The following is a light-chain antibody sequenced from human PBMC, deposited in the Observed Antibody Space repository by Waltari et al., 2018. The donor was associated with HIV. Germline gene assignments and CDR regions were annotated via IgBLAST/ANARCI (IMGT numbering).Light chain of an antibody. V-gene: IGLV1-51*01. Sequence: QSVLTQPPSVSAAPGQKVATSCPVSSSNIGNDFVSWYQHVPGSAPKLLIYDNDKRPSGIPDRFSGSKSGTSATLDITGLQTGDGADYYCGTWDRSMDGGVFGGGTKLTVL. J-gene: IGLJ2*01. CDR3: GTWDRSMDGGV. CDR1: SSNIGNDF. CDR2: DND.